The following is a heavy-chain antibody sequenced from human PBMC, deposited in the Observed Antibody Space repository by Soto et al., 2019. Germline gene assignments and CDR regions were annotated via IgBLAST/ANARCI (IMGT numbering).Heavy chain of an antibody. Sequence: SETLSLTCAVSGCSISSSNWWSWVRQPPGKGLEWIGQIYHSGSTNYNPSLKSRVTISVDKSKNQFSLKLSSVTAADTAVYYCARPHDYSSNWFDPWGQGTLVTVSS. CDR1: GCSISSSNW. D-gene: IGHD4-4*01. J-gene: IGHJ5*02. V-gene: IGHV4-4*02. CDR2: IYHSGST. CDR3: ARPHDYSSNWFDP.